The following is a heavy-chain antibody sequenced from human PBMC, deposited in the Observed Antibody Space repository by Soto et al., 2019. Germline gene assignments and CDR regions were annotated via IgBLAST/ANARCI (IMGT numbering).Heavy chain of an antibody. CDR2: VTSSGGST. CDR1: GFTFSSYV. J-gene: IGHJ4*02. CDR3: AKRGTFGGVIAGSGV. D-gene: IGHD3-16*02. V-gene: IGHV3-23*01. Sequence: EVQLLESGGGLVQPGGSLRLSCAASGFTFSSYVMYWVRQAPGKGLEWVSSVTSSGGSTYYADSVRGRFSISRDNSKNTLYLQMNSLRAEDTAVYYWAKRGTFGGVIAGSGVWGQGTLVTVSS.